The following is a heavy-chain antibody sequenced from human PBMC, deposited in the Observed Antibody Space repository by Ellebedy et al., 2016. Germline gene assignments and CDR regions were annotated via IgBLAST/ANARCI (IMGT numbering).Heavy chain of an antibody. CDR3: ANDGGFHWFNP. CDR2: ISYDGSNK. CDR1: GFTFSSYG. Sequence: GESLKISXAASGFTFSSYGMHWVRQAPGKGLEWVAVISYDGSNKYYADSVKGRFTISRDNAKNSLYLQMNSLRAEDTAVYYCANDGGFHWFNPWGQGTLVTVSS. J-gene: IGHJ5*02. V-gene: IGHV3-30*18.